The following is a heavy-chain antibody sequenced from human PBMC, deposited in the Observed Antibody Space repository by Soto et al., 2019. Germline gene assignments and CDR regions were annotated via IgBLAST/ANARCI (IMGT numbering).Heavy chain of an antibody. CDR2: MNPNSSNT. V-gene: IGHV1-8*01. CDR1: GYTFTSYD. CDR3: ARGWGGYCISTSCYSYYYGMDV. D-gene: IGHD2-2*01. Sequence: ASVKVSCKASGYTFTSYDINWVRQATGQGLEWMGWMNPNSSNTGYAQKFQGRVTMTRNTSISTAYMELSSLRSEDTAVYYCARGWGGYCISTSCYSYYYGMDVWGQGTTVTVSS. J-gene: IGHJ6*02.